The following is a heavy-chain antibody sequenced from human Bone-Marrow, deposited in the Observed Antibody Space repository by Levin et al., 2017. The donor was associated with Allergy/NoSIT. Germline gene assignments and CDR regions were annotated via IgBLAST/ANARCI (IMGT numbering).Heavy chain of an antibody. D-gene: IGHD3-10*01. V-gene: IGHV4-61*02. J-gene: IGHJ3*02. CDR1: GGSISSGSYY. CDR3: ARALLRFTEPLLNSFDI. Sequence: PSETLSLTCTVSGGSISSGSYYWTWIRQPAGKGLEWIGRIFASGTTHYNPSLKSRVSMSVDSSKNHFSLRLTSMTAADTAVYYCARALLRFTEPLLNSFDIWGQGTMVAVSS. CDR2: IFASGTT.